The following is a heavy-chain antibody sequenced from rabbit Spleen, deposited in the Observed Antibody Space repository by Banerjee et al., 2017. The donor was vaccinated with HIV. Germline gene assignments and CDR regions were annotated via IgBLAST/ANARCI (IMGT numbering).Heavy chain of an antibody. V-gene: IGHV1S40*01. Sequence: QSLEESGGDLVKPGASLTLTCTASGFSFSSNYYLCWVRQAPGKGLEWIACIYAGSSDSTYYASWAKGRFTGSKTSSTTVTLQMTSLTAADTATYFCGRSGSTSYWGLDLWGQGTLVTVS. CDR3: GRSGSTSYWGLDL. J-gene: IGHJ3*01. CDR1: GFSFSSNYY. CDR2: IYAGSSDST. D-gene: IGHD8-1*01.